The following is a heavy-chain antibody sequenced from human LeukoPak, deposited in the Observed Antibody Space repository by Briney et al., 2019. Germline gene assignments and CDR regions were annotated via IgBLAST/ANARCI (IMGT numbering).Heavy chain of an antibody. Sequence: PSETLSLTCTVSGVSVRSYYWCWIRQSPGKGLQWIGYINYSGSSNYNPSLKSRVTMSVDTSSNQVSLRLISVTAVDTPVYYCARYERIGSCTGGGCYYGLDVGGQGTTVTVSS. D-gene: IGHD2-8*02. CDR2: INYSGSS. CDR3: ARYERIGSCTGGGCYYGLDV. V-gene: IGHV4-59*02. CDR1: GVSVRSYY. J-gene: IGHJ6*02.